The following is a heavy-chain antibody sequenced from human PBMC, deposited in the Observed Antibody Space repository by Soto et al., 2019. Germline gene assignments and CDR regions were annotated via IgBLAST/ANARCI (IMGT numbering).Heavy chain of an antibody. CDR1: GGSISSYY. D-gene: IGHD3-16*01. CDR3: ARRWGTTFDY. Sequence: QVQLQESGPGLVKPSETLSLTCTVSGGSISSYYWSWIRQPPGKGLEWIGYIYYSGSTNSNPSLKSRVTISVDTSKNQFSLKLSSVTAADTAVYYCARRWGTTFDYWGQGTLVTVSS. V-gene: IGHV4-59*08. J-gene: IGHJ4*02. CDR2: IYYSGST.